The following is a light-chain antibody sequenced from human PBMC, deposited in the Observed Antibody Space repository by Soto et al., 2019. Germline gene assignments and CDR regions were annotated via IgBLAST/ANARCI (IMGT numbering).Light chain of an antibody. V-gene: IGLV2-23*01. CDR3: CSYVGATTYV. CDR2: EGI. Sequence: QSALTQPASVSGSAGQSITGACIETIRNIGGYNVVSWYQQHPGKAPKVIVYEGIKRPSGVSDRFSGSTSGSTASLTISGLQAEDEAEYYCCSYVGATTYVFGSGTKVTVL. J-gene: IGLJ1*01. CDR1: IRNIGGYNV.